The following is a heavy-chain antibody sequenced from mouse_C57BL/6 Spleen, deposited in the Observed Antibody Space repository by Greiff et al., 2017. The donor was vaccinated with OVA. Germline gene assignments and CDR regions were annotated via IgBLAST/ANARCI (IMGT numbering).Heavy chain of an antibody. V-gene: IGHV5-4*01. CDR3: ARDPVTTGGFYYFDY. CDR2: FSNGGSDT. Sequence: EVLLVEPGGGLVKPGGSLKLSCAASGFPFSSYAMSWVPQTPEKRLEWVEPFSNGGSDTSYPENVKCRVTIARDNAKNNLYLQMSHLKSEDTAMYYCARDPVTTGGFYYFDYWGQGTTLTVSS. CDR1: GFPFSSYA. J-gene: IGHJ2*01. D-gene: IGHD1-1*01.